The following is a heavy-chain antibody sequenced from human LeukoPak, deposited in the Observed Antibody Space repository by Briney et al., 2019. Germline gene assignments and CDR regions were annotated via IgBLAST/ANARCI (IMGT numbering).Heavy chain of an antibody. CDR1: GFTFSRYG. D-gene: IGHD6-19*01. V-gene: IGHV3-30*02. J-gene: IGHJ4*02. CDR2: IRYDGSDK. Sequence: HPGGSLRLSCAAPGFTFSRYGIHWVRQAPGKGLEWVAFIRYDGSDKSYADSVKGRFTISRDNSKNTLYLQMNSLRAEDTAMYYCAKIGAVAGHFDYWGQGTLVTVSS. CDR3: AKIGAVAGHFDY.